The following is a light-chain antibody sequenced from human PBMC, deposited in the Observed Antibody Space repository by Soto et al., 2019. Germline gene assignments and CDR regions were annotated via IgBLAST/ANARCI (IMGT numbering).Light chain of an antibody. CDR2: GAS. Sequence: EIVMTQSPATLSVSPGERATLSCRASERLSSVYLAWYQQRPGQPPRLLIYGASNRATGIPDRFSGSGSGTDFTLTISSLQSEDFAVYYCQQYYDWPITFGQGTRLEI. CDR3: QQYYDWPIT. CDR1: ERLSSVY. V-gene: IGKV3D-15*01. J-gene: IGKJ5*01.